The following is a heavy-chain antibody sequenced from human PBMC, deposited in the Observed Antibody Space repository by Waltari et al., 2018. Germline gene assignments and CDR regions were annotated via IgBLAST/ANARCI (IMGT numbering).Heavy chain of an antibody. CDR1: GFSFSTYE. Sequence: EVQLLQSGGSLIEPGGALRRSCVGCGFSFSTYEMSWVRQAPGKGLEWVSVLDKGDSPHYADSVKGRFTISRDNSKNTLYLELNSLRVEDTARYFCVKGGWLDDWGQGTLVTVSS. V-gene: IGHV3-23*03. J-gene: IGHJ5*02. CDR3: VKGGWLDD. CDR2: LDKGDSP.